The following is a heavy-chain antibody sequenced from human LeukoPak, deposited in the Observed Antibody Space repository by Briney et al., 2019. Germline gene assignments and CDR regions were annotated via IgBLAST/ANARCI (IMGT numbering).Heavy chain of an antibody. Sequence: GGSLRLSCAASGFTFSSYWMHWVRQAPGKGLVWVSRINTDGSSTSYADSVKGRFTISRDNAKNTLYLQMNSLRAEDTAVYYCARDRIVGASLRAFDIWGQGTMVTVSS. J-gene: IGHJ3*02. CDR2: INTDGSST. CDR1: GFTFSSYW. CDR3: ARDRIVGASLRAFDI. V-gene: IGHV3-74*01. D-gene: IGHD1-26*01.